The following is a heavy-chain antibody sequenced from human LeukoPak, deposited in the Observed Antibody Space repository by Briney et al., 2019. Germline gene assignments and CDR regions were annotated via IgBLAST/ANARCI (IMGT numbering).Heavy chain of an antibody. J-gene: IGHJ4*02. V-gene: IGHV3-23*01. CDR3: AALGILAQHQHDY. CDR2: ISGSGGST. CDR1: GFTFSSYA. Sequence: QPGGSLRLSCAASGFTFSSYAMSWVRQAPGKGLEWVSAISGSGGSTYYADSVKGRFTISRDNSKNTLYLQMNSLRAEDTAVYYCAALGILAQHQHDYWGQGTLVTVSS.